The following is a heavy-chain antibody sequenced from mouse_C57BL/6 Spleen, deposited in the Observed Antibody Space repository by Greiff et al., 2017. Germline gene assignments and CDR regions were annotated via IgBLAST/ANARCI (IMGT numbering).Heavy chain of an antibody. CDR3: ARWITTVVARNYYAMDY. CDR2: INPSTGGT. D-gene: IGHD1-1*01. CDR1: GYSFTGYY. J-gene: IGHJ4*01. Sequence: VQLKESGPELVKPGASVKISCKASGYSFTGYYMNWVKQSPEKSLEWIGEINPSTGGTTYNQKFKAKATLTVDKSSSTAYMQLKSLTSEDSAVYYCARWITTVVARNYYAMDYWGQGTSVTVSS. V-gene: IGHV1-42*01.